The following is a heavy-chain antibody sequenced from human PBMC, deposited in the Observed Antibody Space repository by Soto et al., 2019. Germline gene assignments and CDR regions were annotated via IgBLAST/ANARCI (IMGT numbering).Heavy chain of an antibody. CDR3: ARDPVAYCGGDCRTFDY. D-gene: IGHD2-21*02. V-gene: IGHV3-30-3*01. J-gene: IGHJ4*02. CDR2: ISYDGSNK. CDR1: GFTFSSYA. Sequence: QVQLVESGGGVVQPGRSLRLSCAASGFTFSSYAMHWVRQAPGKGLEWVAVISYDGSNKYYADSVKGRFTISRDNSKNTLYLKMNSLTAEDTAVYYCARDPVAYCGGDCRTFDYWGQGTLVTVSS.